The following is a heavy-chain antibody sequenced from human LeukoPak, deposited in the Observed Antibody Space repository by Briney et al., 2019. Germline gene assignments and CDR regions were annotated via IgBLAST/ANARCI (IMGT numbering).Heavy chain of an antibody. Sequence: GGSLRLSCAASGFTFSSYGMHWVRQAPGKGLEWVAVISYDGSNKYYADSVKGRFTTSRDNSKNTLYLQMNSLRAEDTAVYYCAKGYSYGSYWGQGTLVTVSS. CDR2: ISYDGSNK. J-gene: IGHJ4*02. D-gene: IGHD5-18*01. CDR3: AKGYSYGSY. V-gene: IGHV3-30*18. CDR1: GFTFSSYG.